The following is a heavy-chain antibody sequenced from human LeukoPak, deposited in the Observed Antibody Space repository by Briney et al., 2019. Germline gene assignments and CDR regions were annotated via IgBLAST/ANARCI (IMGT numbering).Heavy chain of an antibody. D-gene: IGHD3-10*01. V-gene: IGHV4-39*07. CDR3: ARTRRGYYYYIDV. CDR1: GGSISSSSYY. Sequence: PSETLSLTCTVSGGSISSSSYYWGWIRQPPGKGLEWIGSIYYSGSTYYNPSLKSRVTISVDTSKNQFSLKLSSVTAADTAVYYCARTRRGYYYYIDVWGKGTTVTVSS. CDR2: IYYSGST. J-gene: IGHJ6*03.